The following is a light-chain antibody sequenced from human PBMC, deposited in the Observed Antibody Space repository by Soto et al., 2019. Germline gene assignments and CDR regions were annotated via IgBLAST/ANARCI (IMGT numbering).Light chain of an antibody. CDR3: QQYGASPPYT. J-gene: IGKJ2*01. Sequence: EIVLTQSPGTLSLSPGERATLSCRASQSVSSSYLAWYQQNPGQAPRLLIYGASSRATGIPDRFSGSGSGTDFTPTISRLEPEDFAVYYCQQYGASPPYTFGQGTKLEIK. CDR1: QSVSSSY. CDR2: GAS. V-gene: IGKV3-20*01.